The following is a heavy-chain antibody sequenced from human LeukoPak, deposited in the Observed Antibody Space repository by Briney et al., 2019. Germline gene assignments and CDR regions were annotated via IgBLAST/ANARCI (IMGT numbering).Heavy chain of an antibody. J-gene: IGHJ1*01. CDR2: LFYSGNM. CDR3: ARENIVSTRDFGW. V-gene: IGHV4-39*07. D-gene: IGHD5/OR15-5a*01. Sequence: SETLSLTCSVSGDSINTGNHYWAWIRQPPGKGLEWIGSLFYSGNMYYSPSFKSRVTISVDTSKNQFSLNLNSVTAADTAVYYCARENIVSTRDFGWWGQGTLVTVSS. CDR1: GDSINTGNHY.